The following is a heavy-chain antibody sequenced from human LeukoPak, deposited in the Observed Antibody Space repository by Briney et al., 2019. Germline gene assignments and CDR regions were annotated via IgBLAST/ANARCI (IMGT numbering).Heavy chain of an antibody. V-gene: IGHV3-48*03. Sequence: GGSLTLSCAASGFTFSSYEMNWVRLAPGKGLEWVSYISSSGSTKYYADSVKGRFTISRDNAKNSLYLQMNGLRAEDTAAYYCARGATDTTRWFDPWGQGTLVTVSS. CDR3: ARGATDTTRWFDP. J-gene: IGHJ5*02. CDR2: ISSSGSTK. CDR1: GFTFSSYE. D-gene: IGHD1-7*01.